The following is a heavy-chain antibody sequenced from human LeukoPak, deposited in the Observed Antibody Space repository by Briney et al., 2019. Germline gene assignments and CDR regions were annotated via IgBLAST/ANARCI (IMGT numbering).Heavy chain of an antibody. CDR2: INPNSGGT. CDR1: GYTFTGYY. V-gene: IGHV1-2*02. J-gene: IGHJ4*02. D-gene: IGHD2-15*01. CDR3: ARVSCSGGSCYSAY. Sequence: GASVKVSCKASGYTFTGYYMHWVRQAPGQGREWMGWINPNSGGTNYAQKFQGRVTMTRDTSISTAYMELSRLRSDDTAVYYCARVSCSGGSCYSAYWGQGTLVTVSS.